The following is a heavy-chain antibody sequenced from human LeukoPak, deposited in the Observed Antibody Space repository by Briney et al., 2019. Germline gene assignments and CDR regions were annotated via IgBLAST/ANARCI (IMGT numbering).Heavy chain of an antibody. V-gene: IGHV4-31*03. CDR3: ARWYSGSYRIDY. J-gene: IGHJ4*02. CDR2: ISYAGRT. CDR1: GGSISSGGYS. Sequence: SQTLSLTCTVSGGSISSGGYSWSWIRQHPGKGLEWIGYISYAGRTSYNPSLKSRVTISVDTSKNHFSLKLSSVTAADTAVYYCARWYSGSYRIDYWGQGILVTVSS. D-gene: IGHD1-26*01.